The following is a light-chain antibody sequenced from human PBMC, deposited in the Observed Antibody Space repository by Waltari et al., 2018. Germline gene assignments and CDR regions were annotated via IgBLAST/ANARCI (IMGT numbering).Light chain of an antibody. CDR1: PTVLYNSNNRNY. Sequence: DFVMTQSPASLALSLGERATIHCKTSPTVLYNSNNRNYLTWYQQKPGQPPKLLFYWASTRESAVPDRFSASGSGTDFTLTISRLQPEDVAIYYCQQYYSSPYTFGQGTRLEIK. CDR3: QQYYSSPYT. J-gene: IGKJ2*01. V-gene: IGKV4-1*01. CDR2: WAS.